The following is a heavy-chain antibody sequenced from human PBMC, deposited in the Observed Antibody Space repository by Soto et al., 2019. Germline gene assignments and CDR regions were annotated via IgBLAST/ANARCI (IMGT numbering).Heavy chain of an antibody. D-gene: IGHD3-22*01. V-gene: IGHV3-30-3*01. CDR3: ARDLNYYDSSGYYHDPFDY. Sequence: PGGSLRLSCAASGFTFSSYAMHWVRQAPGKGLEWVAVISYDGSNKYYADSVKGRFTISRDNSKNTLYLQMNSLRAEDTAVYYCARDLNYYDSSGYYHDPFDYWGQGTLVTVSS. CDR1: GFTFSSYA. J-gene: IGHJ4*02. CDR2: ISYDGSNK.